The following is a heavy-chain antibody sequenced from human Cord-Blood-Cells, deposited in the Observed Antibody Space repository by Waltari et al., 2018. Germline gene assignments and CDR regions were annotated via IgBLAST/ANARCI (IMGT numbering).Heavy chain of an antibody. CDR1: GFTISDFY. V-gene: IGHV3-11*04. D-gene: IGHD1-26*01. Sequence: VQLVESGGGLVKPGGSLSLSCAASGFTISDFYMSWIRQAPGKGLECVSYISSSGSTIYYADSVKGRFTISRDNAKNSLYLQMNSLRAEDTAVYYCASGNWEHAFDIWGQGTMVTVSS. J-gene: IGHJ3*02. CDR3: ASGNWEHAFDI. CDR2: ISSSGSTI.